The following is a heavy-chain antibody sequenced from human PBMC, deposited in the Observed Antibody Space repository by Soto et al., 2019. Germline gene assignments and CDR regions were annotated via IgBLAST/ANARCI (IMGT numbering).Heavy chain of an antibody. CDR1: GFTFNTYW. Sequence: EVQVVESGGGLVQPGGSLRLSCAASGFTFNTYWMHWVRQAPGKGLVWISHINSDGSTTTYADSVKGRFTVSRDNAKKTLYLQMNSLRAEDTAVYYCVRDWSYAFDMWGQGTVVTVSS. CDR3: VRDWSYAFDM. V-gene: IGHV3-74*01. J-gene: IGHJ3*02. CDR2: INSDGSTT.